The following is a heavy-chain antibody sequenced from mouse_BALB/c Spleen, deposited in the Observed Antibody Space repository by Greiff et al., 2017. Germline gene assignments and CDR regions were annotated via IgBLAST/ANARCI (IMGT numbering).Heavy chain of an antibody. J-gene: IGHJ2*01. CDR2: ISSGGSYT. CDR1: GFTFSSYG. Sequence: EVQVVESGGDLVKPGGSLKLSCAASGFTFSSYGMSWVRQTPDKRLEWVATISSGGSYTYYPDSVKGRFTISRDNAKNTLYLQMSSLKSEDTAMYYCARHKGRGYFDYWGQGTTLTVSS. V-gene: IGHV5-6*01. D-gene: IGHD3-3*01. CDR3: ARHKGRGYFDY.